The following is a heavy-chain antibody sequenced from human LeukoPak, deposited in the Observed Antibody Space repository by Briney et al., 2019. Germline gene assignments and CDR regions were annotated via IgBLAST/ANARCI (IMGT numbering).Heavy chain of an antibody. J-gene: IGHJ3*01. V-gene: IGHV1-2*06. CDR1: GYTFTAYY. CDR2: INPNSGDT. D-gene: IGHD5-12*01. CDR3: ARVDSGHDYGPS. Sequence: VASVKVSCKASGYTFTAYYMHWVRQVPGQGLEWMGRINPNSGDTDYAQKFQGRVIMTRDTSISTAYMEVSRLRSDDTAVYYCARVDSGHDYGPSWGQGTTLTVSS.